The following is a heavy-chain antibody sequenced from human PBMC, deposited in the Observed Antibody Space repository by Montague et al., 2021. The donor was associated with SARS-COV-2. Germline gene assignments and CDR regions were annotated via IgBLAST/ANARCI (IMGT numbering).Heavy chain of an antibody. CDR3: ARESSQFFGSGPLDH. D-gene: IGHD3-10*01. Sequence: SLRLSCAASGFTVSSTYMNWVRQVPGKGLEWVSSISSSSVTYSADSLKGRFTISRDNSKNTVYLQMNSLRAEDTAVYFCARESSQFFGSGPLDHWSQGSLVTVSS. V-gene: IGHV3-66*01. CDR1: GFTVSSTY. CDR2: ISSSSVT. J-gene: IGHJ4*02.